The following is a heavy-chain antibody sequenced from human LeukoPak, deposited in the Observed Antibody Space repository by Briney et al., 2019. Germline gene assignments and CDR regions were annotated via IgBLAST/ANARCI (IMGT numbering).Heavy chain of an antibody. CDR3: ARLSDTNGDYDK. CDR1: GGSISSSSYY. V-gene: IGHV4-39*01. J-gene: IGHJ4*02. D-gene: IGHD4-17*01. Sequence: SETLSLTCTVSGGSISSSSYYWGWIRQPPGKGLEWIGSIYYSGSTYYNPSLKSRVTISVDTSKNQFSLKLSSVTAADTAVYYCARLSDTNGDYDKWGQGTLVTVSS. CDR2: IYYSGST.